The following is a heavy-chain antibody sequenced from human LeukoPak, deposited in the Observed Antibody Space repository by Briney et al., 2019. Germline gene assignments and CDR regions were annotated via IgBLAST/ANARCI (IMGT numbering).Heavy chain of an antibody. J-gene: IGHJ5*02. CDR3: AKGWGYYTSGTYYNRIPDP. D-gene: IGHD3-10*01. CDR2: ISSDGNVK. Sequence: PGGSLRLSCAASGFTFSSYAMHWVRQAPGKGLEWVAIISSDGNVKYYADSVKGRFTISRDNSKDTLYLQMNGLSAEDTAMYYCAKGWGYYTSGTYYNRIPDPWGQGTLVTVSS. CDR1: GFTFSSYA. V-gene: IGHV3-30*04.